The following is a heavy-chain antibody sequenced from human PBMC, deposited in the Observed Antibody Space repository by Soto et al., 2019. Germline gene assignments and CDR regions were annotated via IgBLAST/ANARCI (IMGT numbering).Heavy chain of an antibody. CDR3: ARDDYGDYPSYYYYGMDV. CDR1: GFTFSSYA. D-gene: IGHD4-17*01. V-gene: IGHV3-30-3*01. CDR2: ISYDGSNK. J-gene: IGHJ6*02. Sequence: GGSLRLSCAASGFTFSSYAMHWVRQAPGKGLEWVAVISYDGSNKYYADSVMGRFTISRDNSKNTLYLQMNSLRAEDTAVYYCARDDYGDYPSYYYYGMDVWGQGTTVTVSS.